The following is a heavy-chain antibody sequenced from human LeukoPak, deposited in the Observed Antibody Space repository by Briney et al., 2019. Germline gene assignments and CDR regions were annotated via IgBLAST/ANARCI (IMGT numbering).Heavy chain of an antibody. D-gene: IGHD2-21*02. V-gene: IGHV1-18*01. Sequence: ASVKVSCKASGYSFTSDGISWVRHAPGQGLEWMGWISAYNGNTNYAQKLQGRVTMTTDTSTSTAYMELRSLRSDDTAVYYCARQTLAYCGGGCYSPEFDYWGQGTLVTVSS. CDR1: GYSFTSDG. J-gene: IGHJ4*02. CDR2: ISAYNGNT. CDR3: ARQTLAYCGGGCYSPEFDY.